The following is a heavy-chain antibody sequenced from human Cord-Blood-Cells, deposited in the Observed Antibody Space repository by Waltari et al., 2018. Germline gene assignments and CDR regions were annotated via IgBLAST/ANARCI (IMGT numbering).Heavy chain of an antibody. CDR2: ISAYNGNT. CDR3: ARTASIVVVPAAIAIDY. CDR1: GYTFTSYG. D-gene: IGHD2-2*02. V-gene: IGHV1-18*04. J-gene: IGHJ4*02. Sequence: SVKVSCKASGYTFTSYGISWVRQAPGQGLEWMGWISAYNGNTNYAQKHQGRVTMTTDTSTSTAYMELRSLRSDDTAVYYCARTASIVVVPAAIAIDYWGQGTLVTVSS.